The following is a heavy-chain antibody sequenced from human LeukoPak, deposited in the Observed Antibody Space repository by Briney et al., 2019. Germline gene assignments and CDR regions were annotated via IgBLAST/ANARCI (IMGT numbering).Heavy chain of an antibody. CDR3: ARAPYGDYVWGDENWFDP. CDR1: GFTFSSYA. V-gene: IGHV3-23*01. D-gene: IGHD3-16*01. CDR2: ISGSGGST. Sequence: PGGSLRLSCAASGFTFSSYAMSWVRQAPGKGLEWVSAISGSGGSTYYADSVKGRFTISRDNSKNTLYLQMNSLRAEDTAVYYCARAPYGDYVWGDENWFDPWGQGTLVTVSS. J-gene: IGHJ5*02.